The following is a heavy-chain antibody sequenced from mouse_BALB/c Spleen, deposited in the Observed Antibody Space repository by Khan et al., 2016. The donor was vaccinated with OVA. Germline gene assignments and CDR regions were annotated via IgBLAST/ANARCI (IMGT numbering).Heavy chain of an antibody. Sequence: VQLKESGAELVKPGASVKLSCTASGFNIKDTYMHWVKQRPEQGLEWIGRIDPANGNTKYDPKFQGKATITADTSSNTAYLQLSSLTSEDTAVYYCARNGNYYYAMDYWGQGTSGTVSS. J-gene: IGHJ4*01. CDR2: IDPANGNT. CDR1: GFNIKDTY. V-gene: IGHV14-3*02. CDR3: ARNGNYYYAMDY. D-gene: IGHD2-1*01.